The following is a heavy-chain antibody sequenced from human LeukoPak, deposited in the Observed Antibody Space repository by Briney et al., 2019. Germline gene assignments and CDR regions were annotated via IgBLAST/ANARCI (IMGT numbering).Heavy chain of an antibody. CDR2: IIPILGIA. CDR1: GGTFSSYT. J-gene: IGHJ6*02. D-gene: IGHD3/OR15-3a*01. CDR3: ARVGTGYYNGMDV. Sequence: SSVKVSCKASGGTFSSYTISWVRQAPGQGLEWMGRIIPILGIANYAQKFQGRVTITADKSTSTAYMELSSLRSEDTAVYYCARVGTGYYNGMDVWGQGTTVTVSS. V-gene: IGHV1-69*02.